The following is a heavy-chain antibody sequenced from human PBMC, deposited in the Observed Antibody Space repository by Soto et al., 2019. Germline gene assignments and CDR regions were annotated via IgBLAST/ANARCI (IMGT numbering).Heavy chain of an antibody. D-gene: IGHD3-22*01. CDR1: GFTFSSYA. J-gene: IGHJ6*02. CDR3: AKDYDSSGYYWGYYYYGMDV. V-gene: IGHV3-30*18. Sequence: VQLLESGGGLVQPGGSLRLSCAASGFTFSSYAMSWVRQAPGKGLEWVAVISYDGSNKYYADSVKGRFTISRDNSKNTLYLQMNSLRAEDTAVYYCAKDYDSSGYYWGYYYYGMDVWGQGTTVTVSS. CDR2: ISYDGSNK.